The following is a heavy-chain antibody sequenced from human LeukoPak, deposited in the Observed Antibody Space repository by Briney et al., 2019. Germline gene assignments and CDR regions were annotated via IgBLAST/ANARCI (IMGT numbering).Heavy chain of an antibody. CDR1: GGSFSGYY. Sequence: PSETLSLTCAVYGGSFSGYYWSWIRQPPGKGLGWIGEINHSGSTNYNPSLKSRVTISVDTSKNQFSLKLSSVTAADTAVYYCASGYSSDRWFDYWGQGTLVTVSS. D-gene: IGHD6-19*01. J-gene: IGHJ4*02. V-gene: IGHV4-34*01. CDR2: INHSGST. CDR3: ASGYSSDRWFDY.